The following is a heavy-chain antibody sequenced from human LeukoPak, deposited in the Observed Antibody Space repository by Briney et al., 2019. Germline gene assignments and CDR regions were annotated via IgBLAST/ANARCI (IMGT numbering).Heavy chain of an antibody. Sequence: ASVKVSCKASGGTFSSYAISWVRQAPGQGLEWMGWINPNSGGTNYAQKFQGRVTMTRDTSISTAYMELSRLRSDDTAVYYCARVLGYDILTGHQSDAFDIWGQGTMVTVSS. CDR3: ARVLGYDILTGHQSDAFDI. CDR2: INPNSGGT. CDR1: GGTFSSYA. D-gene: IGHD3-9*01. V-gene: IGHV1-2*02. J-gene: IGHJ3*02.